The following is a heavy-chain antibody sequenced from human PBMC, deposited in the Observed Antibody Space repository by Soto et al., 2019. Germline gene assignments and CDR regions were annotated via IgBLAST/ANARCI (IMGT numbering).Heavy chain of an antibody. J-gene: IGHJ6*02. CDR2: IDPSDSYT. V-gene: IGHV5-10-1*01. D-gene: IGHD2-15*01. Sequence: SLKITCMGSAYSFTGYWLSWVRQMPGKGLEWMGGIDPSDSYTNYIPTFQGHVTISADKSISSAYLQWCSLKPSDTAISYCAIVVVIGGGTGECYYYGMEVWGQGTTF. CDR1: AYSFTGYW. CDR3: AIVVVIGGGTGECYYYGMEV.